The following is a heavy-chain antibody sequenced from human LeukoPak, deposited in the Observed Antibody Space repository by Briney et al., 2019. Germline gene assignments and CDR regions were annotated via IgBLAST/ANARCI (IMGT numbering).Heavy chain of an antibody. V-gene: IGHV5-10-1*01. J-gene: IGHJ4*02. CDR2: IDPSDSYT. CDR3: ARQRGSGSYFDY. D-gene: IGHD3-10*01. Sequence: GEYLKISCKGSGYSFISYWISWVRQMPGKGLEWMGRIDPSDSYTNYSPSFQGHVTISADKSISTAYLQWSSLKASDTAMYYCARQRGSGSYFDYWGQGTLVTVSS. CDR1: GYSFISYW.